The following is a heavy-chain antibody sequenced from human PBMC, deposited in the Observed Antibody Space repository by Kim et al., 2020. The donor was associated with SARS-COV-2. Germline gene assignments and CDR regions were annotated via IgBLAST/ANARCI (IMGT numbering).Heavy chain of an antibody. CDR3: ARAKVEIATNAPFDY. CDR2: ISSESSYI. Sequence: GGSLRLSCAASGFTFSTYSMNWVRQAPGKGLECVSSISSESSYIYYADSVKGRFTISRDNAKNSLYLQMNSLRAEDTAVYYCARAKVEIATNAPFDYWG. D-gene: IGHD2-21*01. J-gene: IGHJ4*01. CDR1: GFTFSTYS. V-gene: IGHV3-21*01.